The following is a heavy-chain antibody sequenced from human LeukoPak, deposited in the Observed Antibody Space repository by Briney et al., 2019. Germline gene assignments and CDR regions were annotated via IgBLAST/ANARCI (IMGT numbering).Heavy chain of an antibody. Sequence: SVKVSCKASGVTFSSYAISWVRQAPGQGLEWMGGIIPIFGTANYAQKFQGRVTITADESTSTAYMELSSLRSEDTAVYYCARVTAAATEGPFDYWGQGTLVTVSS. V-gene: IGHV1-69*13. CDR1: GVTFSSYA. J-gene: IGHJ4*02. CDR2: IIPIFGTA. CDR3: ARVTAAATEGPFDY. D-gene: IGHD6-25*01.